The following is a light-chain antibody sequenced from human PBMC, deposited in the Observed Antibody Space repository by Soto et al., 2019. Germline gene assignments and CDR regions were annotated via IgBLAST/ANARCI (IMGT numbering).Light chain of an antibody. CDR2: EVT. CDR1: SSDVGVHNF. J-gene: IGLJ1*01. V-gene: IGLV2-8*01. Sequence: QSALTQPPSASGSLGQSVTISCTGTSSDVGVHNFVSWYQQSPGKAPKLLIYEVTKRPAGVPDRFSGSRSGNTASLTISGLQAEDEADYYCCSYTGSSNYVFGTGTKLTVL. CDR3: CSYTGSSNYV.